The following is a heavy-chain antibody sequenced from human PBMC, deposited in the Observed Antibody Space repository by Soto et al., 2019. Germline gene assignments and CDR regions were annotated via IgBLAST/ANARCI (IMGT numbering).Heavy chain of an antibody. J-gene: IGHJ4*02. CDR1: GFTFSSYA. V-gene: IGHV3-23*01. D-gene: IGHD3-10*01. CDR3: AIFSSGSYYNYYFDY. Sequence: PGGSLRLSCAASGFTFSSYAMSWVRQAPGKGLEWVSAISGSGGSTYYADSVKGRFTISRDNSKNTLYLQMNSLRAEDTAVYYCAIFSSGSYYNYYFDYWGQGTLVTVSS. CDR2: ISGSGGST.